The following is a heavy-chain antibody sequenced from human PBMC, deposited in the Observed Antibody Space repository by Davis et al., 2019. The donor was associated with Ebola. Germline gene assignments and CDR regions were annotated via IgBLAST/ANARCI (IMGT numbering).Heavy chain of an antibody. CDR2: ISAYNGNT. V-gene: IGHV1-18*01. CDR1: GYTFTSYG. J-gene: IGHJ4*02. Sequence: ASVKVSCKASGYTFTSYGISWVRQAPGQGLEWMGWISAYNGNTNYAQKLQGRVTMTTDTSTSTAYMELRSLRSDDTAVYYCAREMYSSSWGPSDYWGQGTLVTVSS. CDR3: AREMYSSSWGPSDY. D-gene: IGHD6-13*01.